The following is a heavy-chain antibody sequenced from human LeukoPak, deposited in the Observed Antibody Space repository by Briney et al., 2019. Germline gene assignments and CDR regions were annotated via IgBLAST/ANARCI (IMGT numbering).Heavy chain of an antibody. J-gene: IGHJ4*02. CDR1: GFTFRIYA. CDR2: FSSSGGGT. D-gene: IGHD2-15*01. CDR3: AKDGHGSCYSD. Sequence: GGSLRLSCATSGFTFRIYAMSWVRQAPGKGLEWVSTFSSSGGGTYYADSVKGRFTISRDNSQNTLYLQMHSLRAEDTAVYYCAKDGHGSCYSDWGQGTLVTVSS. V-gene: IGHV3-23*01.